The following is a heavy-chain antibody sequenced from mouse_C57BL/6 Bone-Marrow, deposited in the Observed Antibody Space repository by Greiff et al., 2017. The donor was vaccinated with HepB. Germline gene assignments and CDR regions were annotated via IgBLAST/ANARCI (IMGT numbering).Heavy chain of an antibody. Sequence: EVQGVESGEGLVKPGGSLKLSCAASGFTFSSYAMSWVRQTPEKRLEWVAYISSGGDYIYYADTVKGRFTISRDNARNTLYLQMSSLKSEYTAMYYCTRDYYGSSYWYFDVWGTGTTVTVSS. D-gene: IGHD1-1*01. V-gene: IGHV5-9-1*02. CDR1: GFTFSSYA. CDR3: TRDYYGSSYWYFDV. CDR2: ISSGGDYI. J-gene: IGHJ1*03.